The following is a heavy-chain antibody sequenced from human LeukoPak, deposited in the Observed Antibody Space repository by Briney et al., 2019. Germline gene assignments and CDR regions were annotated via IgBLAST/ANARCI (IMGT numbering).Heavy chain of an antibody. CDR3: AKGRWEPSVEMAIYYFDY. V-gene: IGHV3-23*01. CDR2: ISGSGGST. Sequence: GGSLRLSCAASGFTFSSYAMSWVRQAPGKGLEWVSAISGSGGSTYYADSVKGRFTISRDNSKNTLYLQMNSLRAEDTAVYYCAKGRWEPSVEMAIYYFDYWGQGTLVTVSS. D-gene: IGHD5-24*01. J-gene: IGHJ4*02. CDR1: GFTFSSYA.